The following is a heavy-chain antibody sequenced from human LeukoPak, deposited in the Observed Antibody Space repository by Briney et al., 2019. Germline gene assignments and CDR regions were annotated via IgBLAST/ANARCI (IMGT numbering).Heavy chain of an antibody. J-gene: IGHJ4*02. CDR3: AKGTLPDY. CDR2: TSWNSGSI. Sequence: GGSLRLSCAASGFTFDDYAMHWVRQAPGKGLEWVSGTSWNSGSIGYADSVKGRFTISRDNAKNSLYLQMNSLRAEDTALYYCAKGTLPDYWGQGTLVTVSS. V-gene: IGHV3-9*01. CDR1: GFTFDDYA.